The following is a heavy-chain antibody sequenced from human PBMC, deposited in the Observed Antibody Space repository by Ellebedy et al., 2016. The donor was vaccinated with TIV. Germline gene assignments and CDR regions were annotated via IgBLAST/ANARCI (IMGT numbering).Heavy chain of an antibody. J-gene: IGHJ3*02. V-gene: IGHV1-69*04. CDR3: ARAIDMGAFDI. D-gene: IGHD2-15*01. Sequence: AASVKVSCKASGGTFSSYAISWVRQAPGQGLEWMGRIIPILGIANYAQKFQGRVTITADKSTSTAYMELSSLRSEDTAVYYCARAIDMGAFDIWGQGTMVTVSS. CDR2: IIPILGIA. CDR1: GGTFSSYA.